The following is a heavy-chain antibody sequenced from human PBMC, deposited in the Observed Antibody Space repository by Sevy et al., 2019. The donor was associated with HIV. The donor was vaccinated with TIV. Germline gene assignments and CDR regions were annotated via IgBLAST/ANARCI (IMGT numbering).Heavy chain of an antibody. CDR1: GFTFSSYS. D-gene: IGHD3-22*01. V-gene: IGHV3-21*01. CDR3: ARDAITMIVVAQQGSDAVDI. Sequence: GGSLRLSCAASGFTFSSYSMNWVRQAPGKGLEWVSSIISSSSYIYYADSVKGRFTISRDNAKNSLYLQMNSLRAEDTGVYYCARDAITMIVVAQQGSDAVDIGCQGTIVSVSS. CDR2: IISSSSYI. J-gene: IGHJ3*02.